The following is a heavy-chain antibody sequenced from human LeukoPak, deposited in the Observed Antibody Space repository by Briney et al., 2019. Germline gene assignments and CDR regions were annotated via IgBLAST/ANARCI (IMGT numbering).Heavy chain of an antibody. CDR1: GFTFSSYA. D-gene: IGHD5-12*01. CDR2: ISYDGSNK. V-gene: IGHV3-30*04. Sequence: GRSLRLSCAASGFTFSSYAMHWVRQAPGKGLEWVAVISYDGSNKYYADSVKGRFTISRDNSKNTLYLQMNSLRAEDTAVYYCAKDRIVATTPDYWGQGTLVTVSS. CDR3: AKDRIVATTPDY. J-gene: IGHJ4*02.